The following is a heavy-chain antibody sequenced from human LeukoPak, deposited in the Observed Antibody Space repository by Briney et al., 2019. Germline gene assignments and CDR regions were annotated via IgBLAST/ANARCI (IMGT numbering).Heavy chain of an antibody. CDR3: ARGRVSSSTWYSTYYYYFYMDV. CDR2: VDHTGST. J-gene: IGHJ6*03. V-gene: IGHV4-59*01. Sequence: SETLSLTCSVSDDSITMYYWTWIRQPPGKGLEWIGYVDHTGSTNFNPSLNRRVSISRDTTKNLFSLRLRSVTAADTAVYFCARGRVSSSTWYSTYYYYFYMDVWGKGTTVTVSS. D-gene: IGHD1-1*01. CDR1: DDSITMYY.